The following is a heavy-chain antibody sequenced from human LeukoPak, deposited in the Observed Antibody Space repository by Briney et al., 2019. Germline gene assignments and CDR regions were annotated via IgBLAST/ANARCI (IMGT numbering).Heavy chain of an antibody. J-gene: IGHJ4*01. V-gene: IGHV4-39*01. Sequence: SETLSLTCIVSGVSISSSYYYWGWIRQPPGKGLEWIGSIYYSGSTYYNSSLKSRVTISIDTSKNQVSLNLTSMTAAVTAVYYCAKSGGYGLIDYWGQGTLVTVSS. D-gene: IGHD1-26*01. CDR2: IYYSGST. CDR3: AKSGGYGLIDY. CDR1: GVSISSSYYY.